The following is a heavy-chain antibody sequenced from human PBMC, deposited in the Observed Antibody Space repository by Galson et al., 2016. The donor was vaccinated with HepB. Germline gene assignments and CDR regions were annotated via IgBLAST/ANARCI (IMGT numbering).Heavy chain of an antibody. CDR2: ISISSSYI. CDR3: ARPSSSSWAFDY. V-gene: IGHV3-21*01. Sequence: SLRLSCAASGFIFSSYEMNWVRQAPGKGLEWVSSISISSSYIYYADSVKGRFTISRDNAKNSLYLQMNSLRAEETAVYYCARPSSSSWAFDYWGQGTLVTVSS. J-gene: IGHJ4*02. D-gene: IGHD6-6*01. CDR1: GFIFSSYE.